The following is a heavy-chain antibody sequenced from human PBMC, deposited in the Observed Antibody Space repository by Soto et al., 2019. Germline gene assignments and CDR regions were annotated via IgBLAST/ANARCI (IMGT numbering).Heavy chain of an antibody. CDR2: IWYDGSNK. CDR1: GFTFSSYG. D-gene: IGHD4-17*01. CDR3: ERGSDYGGTYFDY. Sequence: QVQLVESGGGVVQPGRSLRLSCAASGFTFSSYGMHWVRQAPGKGLEWVAVIWYDGSNKYYADSVKGRFTISRDNSKNTLYLQMNSLRAEDTAVYYCERGSDYGGTYFDYWGQGTLVTVSS. J-gene: IGHJ4*02. V-gene: IGHV3-33*01.